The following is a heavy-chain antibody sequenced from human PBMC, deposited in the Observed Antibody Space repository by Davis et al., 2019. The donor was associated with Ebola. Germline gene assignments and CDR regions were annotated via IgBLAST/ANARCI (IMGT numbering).Heavy chain of an antibody. D-gene: IGHD5-18*01. V-gene: IGHV3-30*02. CDR1: GFTFSSYG. CDR3: ATGYIYPS. Sequence: GESLKISCAASGFTFSSYGMHWVRQAPGKGLEWVAFIWYDGSNKYYADSVKGRFTISRDNSKNTLYLQMTNLGAEDTAVYYCATGYIYPSWGQGTLVTVSS. CDR2: IWYDGSNK. J-gene: IGHJ5*02.